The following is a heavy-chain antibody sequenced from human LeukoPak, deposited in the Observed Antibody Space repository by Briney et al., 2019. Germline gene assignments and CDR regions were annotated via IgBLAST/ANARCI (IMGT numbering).Heavy chain of an antibody. D-gene: IGHD6-19*01. J-gene: IGHJ3*02. CDR2: IYYSGST. CDR3: ARRPYSSGWYHAFDI. CDR1: GGSISSSSYY. V-gene: IGHV4-39*01. Sequence: PSETLSLTCTVSGGSISSSSYYWGWIRQPPGKGLQWIGNIYYSGSTYYNPSLKSRVTISVDTSKNQFSLQLSSVTAADTAVFYCARRPYSSGWYHAFDIWGQGTMVTVSS.